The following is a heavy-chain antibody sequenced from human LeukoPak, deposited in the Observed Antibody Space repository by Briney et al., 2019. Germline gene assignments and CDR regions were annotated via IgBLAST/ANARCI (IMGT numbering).Heavy chain of an antibody. Sequence: ASVKVSCKASGYTFINYGISWVRQAPGQGLEWMGWISAENGNTGYVENLQGRVTMTTDTSTSTAYMELRSLRSDDTAVYYCARTGGGGSIAARLHYYYMDVWGKGTTVTVSS. CDR1: GYTFINYG. V-gene: IGHV1-18*01. CDR2: ISAENGNT. CDR3: ARTGGGGSIAARLHYYYMDV. J-gene: IGHJ6*03. D-gene: IGHD6-6*01.